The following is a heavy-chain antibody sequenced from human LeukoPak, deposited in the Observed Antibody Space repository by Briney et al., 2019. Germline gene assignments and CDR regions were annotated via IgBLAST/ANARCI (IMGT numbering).Heavy chain of an antibody. J-gene: IGHJ4*02. CDR3: ARPRTYYDSWSGYPPFDY. D-gene: IGHD3-3*01. Sequence: SVKVSCKASGGTFSSHAINWVRQAPGQGLEWMGGIIPVSRTTKYAQKFQGRLTITADESTSTAFMELSSLRSEDTAVYYCARPRTYYDSWSGYPPFDYWGQGSLVTVSS. V-gene: IGHV1-69*01. CDR1: GGTFSSHA. CDR2: IIPVSRTT.